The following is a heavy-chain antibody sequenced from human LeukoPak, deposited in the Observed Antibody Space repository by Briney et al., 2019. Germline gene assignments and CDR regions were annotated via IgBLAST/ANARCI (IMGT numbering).Heavy chain of an antibody. Sequence: PSETLSLTCTVSGGSISSGDYYWSWIRQPPGKGLECIGYIYYSGSTYYNPSLKSRVTVSLDTSKNQFSLKLSSVTAADTAVYYCARVLYGDYVSGVETYGMDVWGQGTTVTVSS. J-gene: IGHJ6*02. CDR1: GGSISSGDYY. CDR3: ARVLYGDYVSGVETYGMDV. V-gene: IGHV4-30-4*01. CDR2: IYYSGST. D-gene: IGHD4-17*01.